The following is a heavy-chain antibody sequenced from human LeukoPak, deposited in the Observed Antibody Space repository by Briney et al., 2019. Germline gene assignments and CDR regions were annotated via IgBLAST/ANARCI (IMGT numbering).Heavy chain of an antibody. V-gene: IGHV3-13*01. CDR3: ARVRKYSGYYSWYFDL. D-gene: IGHD5-12*01. J-gene: IGHJ2*01. Sequence: GGSLRLSCAASGFTFSNYGMSWVRQAPGKGLEWVSGIGTAGDTYYPGSVKGRFTISRENAKNSLYLQMNSLRAGDTAVYYCARVRKYSGYYSWYFDLWGRGTLVTVSS. CDR2: IGTAGDT. CDR1: GFTFSNYG.